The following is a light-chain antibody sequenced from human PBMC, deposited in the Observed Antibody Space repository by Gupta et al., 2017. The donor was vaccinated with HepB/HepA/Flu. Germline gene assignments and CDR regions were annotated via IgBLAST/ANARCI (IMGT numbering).Light chain of an antibody. V-gene: IGKV3-20*01. CDR3: QQESYSPFT. Sequence: EIVLTQSPGTLSLSPGERATLSCRASQSVSSIYLAWYQQKPGQAPRLLIYGASSRATGIPYRFSCSGSGTEFTLTISSREPEDFAVYYCQQESYSPFTFGHGTKVDIK. J-gene: IGKJ3*01. CDR2: GAS. CDR1: QSVSSIY.